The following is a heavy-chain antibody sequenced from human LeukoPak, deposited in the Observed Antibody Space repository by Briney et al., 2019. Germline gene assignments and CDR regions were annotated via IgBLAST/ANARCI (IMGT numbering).Heavy chain of an antibody. CDR2: IYYSGST. D-gene: IGHD3-22*01. V-gene: IGHV4-39*01. CDR1: GGSISISSYY. CDR3: ARIRYYDSGDYYTFDY. J-gene: IGHJ4*02. Sequence: PSETLSLTCTVCGGSISISSYYWGWIRQPPGKGLEWIGSIYYSGSTYYNPSLKGRVTLSVDTSKNQFSLKLSSVTAADTAVYYCARIRYYDSGDYYTFDYWGQGTLVTVSS.